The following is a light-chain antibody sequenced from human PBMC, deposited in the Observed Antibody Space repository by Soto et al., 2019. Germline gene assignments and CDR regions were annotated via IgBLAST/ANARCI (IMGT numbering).Light chain of an antibody. CDR2: AAS. V-gene: IGKV1-39*01. CDR3: QQYYGSPYT. J-gene: IGKJ2*01. Sequence: DIQMTQSPSSLSASVGDRVTITCRASQSISSYLNWYQQKPGKAPKLLIYAASSLQSGVPSRFSGSGSGTDFTLTITSLQAEDVALYYCQQYYGSPYTFGQGTKLEI. CDR1: QSISSY.